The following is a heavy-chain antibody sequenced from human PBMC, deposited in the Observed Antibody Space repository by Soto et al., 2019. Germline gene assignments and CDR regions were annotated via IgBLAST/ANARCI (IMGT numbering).Heavy chain of an antibody. CDR2: IRSKANSYAT. CDR3: TRQLLIGLENWFDP. D-gene: IGHD1-1*01. Sequence: PGGSVRLSCAASGFTFSGSAMHWVRQASGKGLEWVGRIRSKANSYATAYAASVKGRFTISRDDSKNTAYLQMNSLKTEDTAAYYCTRQLLIGLENWFDPWGQGTLVTVSS. CDR1: GFTFSGSA. V-gene: IGHV3-73*01. J-gene: IGHJ5*02.